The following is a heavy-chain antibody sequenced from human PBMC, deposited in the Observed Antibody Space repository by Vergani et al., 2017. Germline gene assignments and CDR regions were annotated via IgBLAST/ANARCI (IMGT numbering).Heavy chain of an antibody. Sequence: EVQLVQSGAEVKKPGESLNISCQISGYSFTNYWIGWVRQLPGKGLEWMGIIHPADSDTRYSPSFQGQVTISVDKSISTAYLQRSSLRASDSAMYYCARLYGRDSSGSKYFDYWGQGTLVTVSS. J-gene: IGHJ4*02. D-gene: IGHD3-22*01. V-gene: IGHV5-51*01. CDR3: ARLYGRDSSGSKYFDY. CDR2: IHPADSDT. CDR1: GYSFTNYW.